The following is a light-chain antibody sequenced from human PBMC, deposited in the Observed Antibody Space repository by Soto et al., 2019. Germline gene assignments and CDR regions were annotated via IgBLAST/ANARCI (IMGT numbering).Light chain of an antibody. V-gene: IGLV1-51*01. J-gene: IGLJ1*01. CDR2: DND. Sequence: QSVLTQPPSVSAAPGQRVIISCSGSSTNIGDNYVSWYQHLPGTAPKLVVYDNDRRPSELPGRFSGSKSGTSAPLVITGLQTGDEADYYCGTWDDSLVNYVFGTGTKLTVL. CDR1: STNIGDNY. CDR3: GTWDDSLVNYV.